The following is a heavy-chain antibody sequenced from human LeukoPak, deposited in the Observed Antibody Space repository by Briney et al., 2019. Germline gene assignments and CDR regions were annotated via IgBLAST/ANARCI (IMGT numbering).Heavy chain of an antibody. J-gene: IGHJ4*02. V-gene: IGHV4-38-2*02. CDR1: GYSISSGYY. D-gene: IGHD3-10*01. Sequence: SETLSLTCSVSGYSISSGYYWDWIRQPPGKGLEWIGSIYHSGSTYYNPSLKSRVTISVDTSKNQFSLKLSSVTAADTAVYYCASPYGSGSYCYYWGQGTLVTVSS. CDR3: ASPYGSGSYCYY. CDR2: IYHSGST.